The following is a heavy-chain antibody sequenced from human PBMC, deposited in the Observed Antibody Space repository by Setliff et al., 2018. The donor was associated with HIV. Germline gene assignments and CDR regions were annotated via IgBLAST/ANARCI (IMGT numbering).Heavy chain of an antibody. V-gene: IGHV4-38-2*01. CDR1: GYAITSGFY. CDR3: AKGGWAAAGMLDY. J-gene: IGHJ4*02. Sequence: SETLSLTCAVSGYAITSGFYWGWIRQPPGKGLEWIGSIYHSGTTNYNSSLKSRVTISVDTSKNQFSLKLSSVTAADTAVYYCAKGGWAAAGMLDYWGQGTLVTVS. CDR2: IYHSGTT. D-gene: IGHD6-13*01.